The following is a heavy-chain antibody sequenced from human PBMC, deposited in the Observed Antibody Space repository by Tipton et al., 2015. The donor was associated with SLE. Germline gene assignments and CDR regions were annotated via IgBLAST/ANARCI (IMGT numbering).Heavy chain of an antibody. D-gene: IGHD6-13*01. CDR2: IYASGST. J-gene: IGHJ3*02. CDR3: ARVVYSFSDAFDI. V-gene: IGHV4-61*08. CDR1: GGSINSGAYY. Sequence: TLSLTCSVSGGSINSGAYYWTWIRQHPGQGLEWIGRIYASGSTEYNPSLKSRVTISVDPSKNQFSLRLTSLTAADTAVYYCARVVYSFSDAFDIWGQGTLVTVSS.